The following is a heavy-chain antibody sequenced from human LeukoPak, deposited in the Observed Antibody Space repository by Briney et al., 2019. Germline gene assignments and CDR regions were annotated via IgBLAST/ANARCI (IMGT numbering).Heavy chain of an antibody. V-gene: IGHV3-20*04. CDR3: GRVYCSTTSCYDYYDYYMDV. J-gene: IGHJ6*03. D-gene: IGHD2-2*01. Sequence: GWAVPVSCPACRLRFHECVLNWVRPAAAKGVAGVAGTYLDGASTGYADSVKGRFTISRDNVKNFLYLQMNSLRVEDTALYFCGRVYCSTTSCYDYYDYYMDVWGKGTTVTVSS. CDR1: RLRFHECV. CDR2: TYLDGAST.